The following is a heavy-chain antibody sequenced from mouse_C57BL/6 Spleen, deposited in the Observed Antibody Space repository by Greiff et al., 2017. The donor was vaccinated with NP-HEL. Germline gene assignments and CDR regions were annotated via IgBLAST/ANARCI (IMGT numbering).Heavy chain of an antibody. D-gene: IGHD1-1*01. CDR1: GYAFSSYW. V-gene: IGHV1-80*01. CDR2: IYPGDGDT. Sequence: QVQLQQSGAELVKPGASVKISCKASGYAFSSYWMNWVKQRPGKGLEWIGQIYPGDGDTNYNGKFKGKATLTADKSSSTAYMQLSSLTSEDSAVYFCARDYYGSSLYAMDYWGQGTSVTVSS. CDR3: ARDYYGSSLYAMDY. J-gene: IGHJ4*01.